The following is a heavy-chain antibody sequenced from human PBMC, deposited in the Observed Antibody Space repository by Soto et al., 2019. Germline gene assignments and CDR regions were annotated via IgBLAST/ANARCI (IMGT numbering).Heavy chain of an antibody. CDR1: KFTFSSYW. CDR3: TSSGSYDIAWFDP. Sequence: GGSLRLSCAASKFTFSSYWMHWVRQAPGKGLVWVSRIDPDGSTTYYADSVKGRFTISRDNAKNTLYLQLNSLRAEDTAVYYCTSSGSYDIAWFDPWGQGTLVNVSS. J-gene: IGHJ5*02. CDR2: IDPDGSTT. D-gene: IGHD3-10*01. V-gene: IGHV3-74*01.